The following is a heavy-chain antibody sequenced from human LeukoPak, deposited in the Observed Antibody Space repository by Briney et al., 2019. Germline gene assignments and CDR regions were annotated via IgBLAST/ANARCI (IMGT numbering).Heavy chain of an antibody. CDR2: IYYSGST. V-gene: IGHV4-39*07. Sequence: SETLSLTCTVSGGSISSSSYYWGWIRQPPRKGLEWIGSIYYSGSTYYNPSLKSRVTISVDTSKNQFSLKLSSVTAADTAVYYCARAPGGSYFVGDAFDIWGQGTMVTVSS. CDR3: ARAPGGSYFVGDAFDI. D-gene: IGHD1-26*01. CDR1: GGSISSSSYY. J-gene: IGHJ3*02.